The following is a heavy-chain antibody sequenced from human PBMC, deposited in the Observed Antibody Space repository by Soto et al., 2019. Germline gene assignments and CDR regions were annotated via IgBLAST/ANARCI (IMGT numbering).Heavy chain of an antibody. CDR1: GGSISSYY. J-gene: IGHJ4*02. V-gene: IGHV4-59*08. D-gene: IGHD6-13*01. CDR3: ARGSTGYSSSWYRY. Sequence: QVQLQESGPGLVKPSETLSLTCTVSGGSISSYYWSWIRQPPGKGLEWIGYIYNSGSTNYNPSLKSRVTISVDTSKNQFSLKLGSVTAADTAVYYCARGSTGYSSSWYRYWGQGTLVTVSS. CDR2: IYNSGST.